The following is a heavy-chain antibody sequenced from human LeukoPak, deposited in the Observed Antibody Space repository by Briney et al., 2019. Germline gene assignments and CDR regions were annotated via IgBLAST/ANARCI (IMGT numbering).Heavy chain of an antibody. Sequence: GGSLRLSCAASGFTFDDYAMHWVRQAPGKDLEWVSGISWNSGSIGYADSVKGRFTISRDNAKNSLYLQMNSLKAEDTAVYYCAKPAKTDYADYWGQGTLVTVSS. CDR1: GFTFDDYA. V-gene: IGHV3-9*01. CDR3: AKPAKTDYADY. CDR2: ISWNSGSI. J-gene: IGHJ4*02. D-gene: IGHD1-14*01.